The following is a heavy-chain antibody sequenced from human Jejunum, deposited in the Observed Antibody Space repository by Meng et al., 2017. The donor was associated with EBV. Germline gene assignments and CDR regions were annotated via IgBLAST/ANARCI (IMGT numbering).Heavy chain of an antibody. D-gene: IGHD6-19*01. CDR1: GYTFTKCS. J-gene: IGHJ4*02. CDR3: ARRGSGWVEY. V-gene: IGHV1-3*01. Sequence: QVRFVQSGAEVKEPGASVKVSCKASGYTFTKCSMHWVRQAPGQRPEWMGWINGCNGNTKNSQKFQGRVTITADEATNTYYMDLSSLRSDDTAVYYCARRGSGWVEYWGQGTPVTVSS. CDR2: INGCNGNT.